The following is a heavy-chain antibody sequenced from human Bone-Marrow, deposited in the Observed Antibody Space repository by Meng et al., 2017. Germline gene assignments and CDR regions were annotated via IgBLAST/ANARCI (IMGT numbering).Heavy chain of an antibody. J-gene: IGHJ4*02. CDR2: ISSSGSTI. CDR3: ARDEMITFGGVISRFGK. V-gene: IGHV3-48*03. Sequence: GESLKISCAASGFSVTTSYMSWVRQAPGKGLEWVSYISSSGSTIYYADSVKGRFTISRDNAKNSLYLQMNSLRAEDTAVYYCARDEMITFGGVISRFGKWGQGTLVTVSS. D-gene: IGHD3-16*01. CDR1: GFSVTTSY.